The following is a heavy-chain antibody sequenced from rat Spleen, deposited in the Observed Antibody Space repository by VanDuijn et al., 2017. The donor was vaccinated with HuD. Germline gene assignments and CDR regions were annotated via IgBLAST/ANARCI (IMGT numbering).Heavy chain of an antibody. CDR3: NGDRHAPGVMDD. CDR1: GFSLTSYH. J-gene: IGHJ4*01. Sequence: QVRLTESGPRLVQPSQTLSVTCTVSGFSLTSYHVSWVRQPPGKGLEWIGAMWKGGTTDYNSALKSLLSISRDTSKSQVFLKMNSLQTEDTAIYFSNGDRHAPGVMDDWGQGASVTVSS. CDR2: MWKGGTT. D-gene: IGHD1-11*01. V-gene: IGHV2-61*01.